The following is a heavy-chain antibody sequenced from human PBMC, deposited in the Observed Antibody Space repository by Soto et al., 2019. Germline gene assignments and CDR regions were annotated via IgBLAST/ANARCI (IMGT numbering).Heavy chain of an antibody. D-gene: IGHD3-22*01. Sequence: PGESLKISCKCSGYDFPTYWIGWLRQTPGRGLEWMGIIYPGDSDTRYSPSFQGQVTISVDKSLSTTYLQWRGLKASDSAKYYCARHYYDGEGYYPEAWGQGTLVTVYS. CDR3: ARHYYDGEGYYPEA. V-gene: IGHV5-51*01. CDR2: IYPGDSDT. J-gene: IGHJ5*02. CDR1: GYDFPTYW.